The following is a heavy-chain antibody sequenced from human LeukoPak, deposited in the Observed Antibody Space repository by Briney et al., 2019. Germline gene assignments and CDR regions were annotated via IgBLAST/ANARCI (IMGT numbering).Heavy chain of an antibody. J-gene: IGHJ3*02. D-gene: IGHD3-22*01. CDR2: IYYSGST. CDR1: GGSISGYY. Sequence: SETLSFTCTVSGGSISGYYWSWIRQPPGKGLEWIGYIYYSGSTNYNPSLKSRVTISVDTSKNQFSLKLSSVTAADTAVYYCAEDRPSGYLDAFDIWGQGTMVTVSS. CDR3: AEDRPSGYLDAFDI. V-gene: IGHV4-59*01.